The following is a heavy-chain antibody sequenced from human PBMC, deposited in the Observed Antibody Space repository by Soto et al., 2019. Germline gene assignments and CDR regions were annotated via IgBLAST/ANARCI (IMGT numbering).Heavy chain of an antibody. CDR3: ARGDYGGTKPFDY. V-gene: IGHV3-64*07. D-gene: IGHD4-17*01. CDR1: GFTFSNYA. J-gene: IGHJ4*02. Sequence: EVQLVESGGDLVQPGGSLRLSCVASGFTFSNYAMHWVRQAPGKGLEYASAITKSGVTTYYAASVRGRFTVSRDNSRNTLYLQMVSLTIEDAGVYYCARGDYGGTKPFDYWGQGTLVTVSS. CDR2: ITKSGVTT.